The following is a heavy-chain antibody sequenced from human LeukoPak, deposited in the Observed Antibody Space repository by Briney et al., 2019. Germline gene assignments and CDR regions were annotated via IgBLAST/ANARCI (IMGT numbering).Heavy chain of an antibody. J-gene: IGHJ5*02. Sequence: KPSETLSLTCTVSGGSVSSYYWSWIRQPPGKGLEWVGYIYTRGKTNSNPSLKGRVTILGDTSKNQFSLKLSSVTAADTAVYYCARHLHSDGSGSYLNWLDPWGQGILVTVSS. CDR1: GGSVSSYY. V-gene: IGHV4-4*09. CDR3: ARHLHSDGSGSYLNWLDP. CDR2: IYTRGKT. D-gene: IGHD3-10*01.